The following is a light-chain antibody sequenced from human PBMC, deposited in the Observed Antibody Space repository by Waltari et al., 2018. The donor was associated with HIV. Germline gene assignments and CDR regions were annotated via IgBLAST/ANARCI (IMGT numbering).Light chain of an antibody. CDR3: QVWEPTSDHVV. Sequence: SYALTQETSVSVAPGKTARITCVGDNIGMKTVHWYQQKPGQAPVRVMYDDSNRPSGRPERLSGSNSGNTATLTINRVEVGDEADYYCQVWEPTSDHVVFGGGSRLIVL. CDR2: DDS. J-gene: IGLJ2*01. CDR1: NIGMKT. V-gene: IGLV3-21*03.